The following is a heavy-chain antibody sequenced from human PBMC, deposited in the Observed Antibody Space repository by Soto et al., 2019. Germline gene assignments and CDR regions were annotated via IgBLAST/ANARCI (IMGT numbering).Heavy chain of an antibody. J-gene: IGHJ1*01. CDR3: TTSFTCSGGSCYQPNVAEYFQH. V-gene: IGHV3-15*01. Sequence: GGSLRLSCAASGFTFSNAWMSWVRQAPGKGLEWVGRIKSKTDGGTTDYAAPVKGRFTISRDDSKNTLYLQMNSLKTEDTAVYYCTTSFTCSGGSCYQPNVAEYFQHWGQGTLVTVSS. CDR2: IKSKTDGGTT. D-gene: IGHD2-15*01. CDR1: GFTFSNAW.